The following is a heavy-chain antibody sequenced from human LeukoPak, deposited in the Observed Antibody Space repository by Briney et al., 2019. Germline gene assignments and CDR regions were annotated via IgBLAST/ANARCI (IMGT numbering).Heavy chain of an antibody. D-gene: IGHD2-15*01. CDR3: ARRIGYCSGGTCSLFDY. CDR2: IYYSGST. V-gene: IGHV4-39*01. J-gene: IGHJ4*02. CDR1: GGSISSSSYY. Sequence: SETLSLTCTVSGGSISSSSYYWDWIRQPPGKGLEWIGSIYYSGSTYYSPSLKSRVTISVDTSKNQFSLKLSSVTAADTAVYYCARRIGYCSGGTCSLFDYWGQGTLVTVSS.